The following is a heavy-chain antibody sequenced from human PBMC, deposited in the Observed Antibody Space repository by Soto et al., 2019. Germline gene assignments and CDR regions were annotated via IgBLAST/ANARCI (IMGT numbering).Heavy chain of an antibody. V-gene: IGHV3-30*18. CDR3: AKSLAAGTRFDY. CDR1: GFTFSTYA. J-gene: IGHJ4*02. Sequence: GGSVRLSCAASGFTFSTYALSWVRQAPGKGLEWVAVISYDGSNKYYADSVKGRFTISRDNSKNTLYLQMNSLRAEDTAVYYCAKSLAAGTRFDYWGQGTLVTVSS. CDR2: ISYDGSNK. D-gene: IGHD1-26*01.